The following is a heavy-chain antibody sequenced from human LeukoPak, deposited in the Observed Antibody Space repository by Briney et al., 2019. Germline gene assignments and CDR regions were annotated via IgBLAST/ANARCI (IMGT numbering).Heavy chain of an antibody. J-gene: IGHJ4*02. Sequence: SETLSLTCDVSGGSISHYYWTWIRQPPGKGLEWLGFVYNGGTTNYNPSLKSRVTISVDTSKNQFSLRLGSVTAADTAVYYCARVTTAWYVVGYWGQGTLVTVSS. V-gene: IGHV4-4*08. CDR3: ARVTTAWYVVGY. CDR1: GGSISHYY. D-gene: IGHD6-13*01. CDR2: VYNGGTT.